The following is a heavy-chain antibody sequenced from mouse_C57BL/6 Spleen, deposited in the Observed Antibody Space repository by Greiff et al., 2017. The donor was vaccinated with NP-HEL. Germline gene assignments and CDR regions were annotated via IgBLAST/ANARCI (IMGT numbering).Heavy chain of an antibody. CDR1: GYNFTDYY. CDR3: APDCNGSRTFAY. V-gene: IGHV14-2*01. CDR2: IDPEDGET. D-gene: IGHD1-1*01. Sequence: VQLQQSGAELVKPGASVKLSCTASGYNFTDYYMHWVKQRTGQGLEWIGRIDPEDGETKYTPKFQGKATLTVDTSSTTAYLQLSSLTAEDTAGYCCAPDCNGSRTFAYWGQGTLVTVSA. J-gene: IGHJ3*01.